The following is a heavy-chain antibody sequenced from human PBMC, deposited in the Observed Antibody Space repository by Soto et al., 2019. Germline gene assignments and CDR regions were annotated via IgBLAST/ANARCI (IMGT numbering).Heavy chain of an antibody. CDR3: ATGGGRYRLREFDY. J-gene: IGHJ4*02. CDR2: FDPEDGET. D-gene: IGHD2-15*01. V-gene: IGHV1-24*01. CDR1: GYTLTELS. Sequence: ASVKVSCKVSGYTLTELSMHWVRQAPRKGLEWMGGFDPEDGETIYAQKFQGRVTMTEDTSTDTAYMELSSLRSEDTAVYYCATGGGRYRLREFDYWGQGNLVTVSS.